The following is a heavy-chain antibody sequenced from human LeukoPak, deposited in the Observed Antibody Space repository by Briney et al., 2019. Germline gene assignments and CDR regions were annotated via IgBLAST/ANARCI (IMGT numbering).Heavy chain of an antibody. CDR1: GFTFSSYG. CDR3: AKDPFSCRSSGCHGIDY. D-gene: IGHD6-19*01. CDR2: ISYDGSNT. J-gene: IGHJ4*02. V-gene: IGHV3-30*18. Sequence: GRSLRLSCAASGFTFSSYGMHWVRQAPGKGLEWVGVISYDGSNTYYADSVRGRFTISRDNSENTLYLQMNSLRAEDTALYYCAKDPFSCRSSGCHGIDYWGQGTLVTVSS.